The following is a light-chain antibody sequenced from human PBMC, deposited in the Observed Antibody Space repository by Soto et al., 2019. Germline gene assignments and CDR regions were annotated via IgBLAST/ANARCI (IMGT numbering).Light chain of an antibody. CDR3: AAWDDSLNGFYV. CDR2: SNN. J-gene: IGLJ1*01. Sequence: QSVLTQPPSASKTPGQRVTISCSGSSSNIGSNTVNWYQQLPGTAPKLLIYSNNQRPSGVPDRFSSSKSGTSASLAISGLQSEDEADYYCAAWDDSLNGFYVFGTGTKLTVL. V-gene: IGLV1-44*01. CDR1: SSNIGSNT.